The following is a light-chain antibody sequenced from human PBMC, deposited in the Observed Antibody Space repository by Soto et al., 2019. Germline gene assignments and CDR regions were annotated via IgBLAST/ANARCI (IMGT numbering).Light chain of an antibody. V-gene: IGKV1-27*01. CDR2: AAS. Sequence: DIQMTQSPSSLSASLGDRVTITCRASQGITNYVAWYQQKPGRGPKLLIYAASTLQSGVPSRFSGSGSGTDFTLTISRLEPDDFAVYYCQQYGGSPITFGQGTRLEIK. CDR3: QQYGGSPIT. J-gene: IGKJ5*01. CDR1: QGITNY.